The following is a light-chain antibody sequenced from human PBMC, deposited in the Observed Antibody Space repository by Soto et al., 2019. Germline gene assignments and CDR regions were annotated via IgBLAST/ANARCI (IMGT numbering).Light chain of an antibody. CDR2: GNS. J-gene: IGLJ1*01. CDR1: SSNIGAGYD. V-gene: IGLV1-40*01. Sequence: QSVLTQPPSVSGAPGQRVTISCTGSSSNIGAGYDVHWYQQLPGTAPKLLIYGNSNRPSGVPDRFSGSKSGTSASLAITGLQAEDEADYYCQSYYCSLSGSYVFGTGTKLTVL. CDR3: QSYYCSLSGSYV.